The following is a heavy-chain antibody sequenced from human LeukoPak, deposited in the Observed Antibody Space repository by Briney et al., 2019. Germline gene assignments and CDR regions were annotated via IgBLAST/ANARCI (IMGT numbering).Heavy chain of an antibody. D-gene: IGHD3/OR15-3a*01. CDR2: IYPSDSDT. J-gene: IGHJ4*02. Sequence: GESLKISYKTSGYSFTSHWIAWVRQMPGKGLEWMGTIYPSDSDTRYSPSFQGQVTISADESISTAFLQWSSLKASDTAMYYCARFSTGYYSHFDSWGQGTLVTVSS. CDR3: ARFSTGYYSHFDS. CDR1: GYSFTSHW. V-gene: IGHV5-51*01.